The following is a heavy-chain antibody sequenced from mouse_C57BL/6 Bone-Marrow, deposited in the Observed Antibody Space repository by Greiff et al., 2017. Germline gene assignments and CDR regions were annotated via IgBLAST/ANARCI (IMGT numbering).Heavy chain of an antibody. CDR1: GYAFRSSG. J-gene: IGHJ2*01. D-gene: IGHD1-3*01. V-gene: IGHV1-81*01. CDR3: ARWIYDSNSKNY. CDR2: IYPRGGNT. Sequence: QVQLQQSGAELARPGASVKLSCKASGYAFRSSGMSWVKQRTGKGLEWIGGIYPRGGNTYYNGKFKGKATLTADKSSSTAYMELRSLTSEDSAVYFCARWIYDSNSKNYWGQGTTLTVSS.